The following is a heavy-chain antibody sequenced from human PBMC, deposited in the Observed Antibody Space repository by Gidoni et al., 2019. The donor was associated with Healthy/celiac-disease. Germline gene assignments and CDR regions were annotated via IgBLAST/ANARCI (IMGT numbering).Heavy chain of an antibody. Sequence: QVQLQESGPGLVKPSGTLSLTCAVSGGSISRSNGWRWVRQPPGKGLEWIGEIYHSGSTNYNPSLKSRVTISVDKSKNQFSLKLSSVTAADTAVYYCASLGAMTTVTTGPPLDIWGQGTMVTVSS. V-gene: IGHV4-4*02. CDR2: IYHSGST. J-gene: IGHJ3*02. CDR3: ASLGAMTTVTTGPPLDI. CDR1: GGSISRSNG. D-gene: IGHD4-17*01.